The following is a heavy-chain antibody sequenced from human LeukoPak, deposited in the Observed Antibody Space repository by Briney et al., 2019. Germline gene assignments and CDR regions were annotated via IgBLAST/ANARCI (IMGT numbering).Heavy chain of an antibody. Sequence: GGSLRLSCAASGFTFSSYSMNWVRQAPGKGLEWLSYILHNSATIYYANSVKGRFTISRDNARNSLYLQMNSLRVEDTAMYYCTRGFDISDYWGQGTVVTVSS. J-gene: IGHJ4*02. D-gene: IGHD3-9*01. CDR2: ILHNSATI. CDR1: GFTFSSYS. CDR3: TRGFDISDY. V-gene: IGHV3-48*04.